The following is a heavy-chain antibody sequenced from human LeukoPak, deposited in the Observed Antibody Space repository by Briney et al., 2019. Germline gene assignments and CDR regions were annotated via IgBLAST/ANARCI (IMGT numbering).Heavy chain of an antibody. CDR2: IRYDGSNK. D-gene: IGHD2-2*01. CDR1: GFTSSSYG. CDR3: ARWGSTSCYDY. Sequence: GGSLRLSCAASGFTSSSYGMRWVRQAPGKGLEWVAFIRYDGSNKYYADSVKGRFTISRDNSKNTLYLQMGSLRVEDMAVYYCARWGSTSCYDYWGQGTLVTVSS. V-gene: IGHV3-30*02. J-gene: IGHJ4*02.